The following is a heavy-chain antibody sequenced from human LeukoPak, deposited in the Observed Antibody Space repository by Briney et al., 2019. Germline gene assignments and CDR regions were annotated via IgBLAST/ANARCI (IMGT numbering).Heavy chain of an antibody. CDR3: ARGSNDSSVLVGY. CDR1: GCTFSNYA. CDR2: IIPIFGRS. Sequence: ASVNVSCKASGCTFSNYAIHWVRQAPGQGLEWMSLIIPIFGRSNYAQKFQGRFTITTDKSTNTPYMQLNSLRSEDTAVYYCARGSNDSSVLVGYWGEGTLLTVP. J-gene: IGHJ4*02. D-gene: IGHD3-22*01. V-gene: IGHV1-69*05.